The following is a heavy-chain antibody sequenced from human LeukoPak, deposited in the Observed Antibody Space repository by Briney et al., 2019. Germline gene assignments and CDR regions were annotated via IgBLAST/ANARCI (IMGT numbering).Heavy chain of an antibody. Sequence: GGSLRPSCAASGFMFSNYAVHWVRQAPGKGLEYVSAISRNGDSTYYANSVKGRFTISRDNSKNTLYLQMNSLRAEDTAVYYCARAHYYDSSGSDYWGQGTLVTVSS. CDR3: ARAHYYDSSGSDY. CDR2: ISRNGDST. J-gene: IGHJ4*02. D-gene: IGHD3-22*01. V-gene: IGHV3-64*01. CDR1: GFMFSNYA.